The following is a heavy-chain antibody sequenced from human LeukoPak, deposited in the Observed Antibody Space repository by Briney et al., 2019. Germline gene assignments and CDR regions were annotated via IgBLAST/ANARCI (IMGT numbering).Heavy chain of an antibody. CDR3: ARDRRDYGDLDY. CDR1: GYTFTSYG. CDR2: IIPIFGTA. J-gene: IGHJ4*02. Sequence: SVKVSCKASGYTFTSYGISWVRQAPGQGLEWMGGIIPIFGTANYAQKFQGRVTITADESTSTAYMELSSLRSEDTAVYYCARDRRDYGDLDYWGQGTLVTVSS. V-gene: IGHV1-69*13. D-gene: IGHD4-17*01.